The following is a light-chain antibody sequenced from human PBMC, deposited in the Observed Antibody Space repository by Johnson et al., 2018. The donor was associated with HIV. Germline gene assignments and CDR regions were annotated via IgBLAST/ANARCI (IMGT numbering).Light chain of an antibody. J-gene: IGLJ1*01. Sequence: QSVLTQPPSVSAAPGQMVTISCSGSSSNIGNNYVSWYQQLPGTAPKLLIYENNKRPSGIPDRFSGSKSGTSATLGLSGLQTGDEADYYCGTWDSSLSAHYVFGTGTKIPFL. CDR1: SSNIGNNY. V-gene: IGLV1-51*02. CDR3: GTWDSSLSAHYV. CDR2: ENN.